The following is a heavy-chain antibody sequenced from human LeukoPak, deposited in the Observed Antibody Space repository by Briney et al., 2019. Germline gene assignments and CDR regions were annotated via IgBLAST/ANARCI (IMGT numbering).Heavy chain of an antibody. V-gene: IGHV4-34*01. J-gene: IGHJ5*02. CDR3: ARAGLGCSSTSCPLSNWFDP. Sequence: SETLSLTCAVYGGFFSGYYWSWIRQPPGKGLEWIGEINHSGSTNYNPSLKSRVTISVDTSKNQFSLKLSSVTAADTAVYYCARAGLGCSSTSCPLSNWFDPWGQGTLVTVSS. CDR2: INHSGST. D-gene: IGHD2-2*01. CDR1: GGFFSGYY.